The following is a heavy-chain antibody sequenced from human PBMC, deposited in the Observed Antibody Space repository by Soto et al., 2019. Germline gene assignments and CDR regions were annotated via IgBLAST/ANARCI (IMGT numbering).Heavy chain of an antibody. CDR2: ISGSGGST. J-gene: IGHJ4*02. CDR3: AKEIVVVVAATGGFDY. Sequence: PGGSLRLSCAASGFTFSSYAMSWVRQAPGKGLEWVSAISGSGGSTYYADSVKGRFTISRDNSKNTLYLQMNSLRAEDTAVYYCAKEIVVVVAATGGFDYWGQGTLVTVSS. CDR1: GFTFSSYA. D-gene: IGHD2-15*01. V-gene: IGHV3-23*01.